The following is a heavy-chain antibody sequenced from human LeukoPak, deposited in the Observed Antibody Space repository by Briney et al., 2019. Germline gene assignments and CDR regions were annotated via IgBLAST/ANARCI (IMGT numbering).Heavy chain of an antibody. CDR1: GGSISSYY. CDR3: ARRRGTAGTVYFDY. V-gene: IGHV4-59*01. J-gene: IGHJ4*02. CDR2: IYYSGST. D-gene: IGHD6-19*01. Sequence: PSETLSLTCTVSGGSISSYYWSWIRQPPGKGLEWIGYIYYSGSTNYNPSLKSRVTISVDTSKNQFSLKLSSVTAADTAVYYCARRRGTAGTVYFDYWGQGTLVTVSS.